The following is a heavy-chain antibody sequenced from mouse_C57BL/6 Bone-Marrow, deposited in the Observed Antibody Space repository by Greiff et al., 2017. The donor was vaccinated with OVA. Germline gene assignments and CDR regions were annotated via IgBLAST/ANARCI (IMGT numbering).Heavy chain of an antibody. CDR2: ISDGGSYT. CDR3: AYGRRGPYFDV. Sequence: EVQVVESGGGLVKPGGSLKLSCAASGFTFSSYAMSWVRQTPEKRLEWVATISDGGSYTYYPDNVKGRFTISRDNAKNNLYLQMSHLKSEDTAMYYCAYGRRGPYFDVWGTGTTVTVSS. V-gene: IGHV5-4*01. D-gene: IGHD1-1*01. CDR1: GFTFSSYA. J-gene: IGHJ1*03.